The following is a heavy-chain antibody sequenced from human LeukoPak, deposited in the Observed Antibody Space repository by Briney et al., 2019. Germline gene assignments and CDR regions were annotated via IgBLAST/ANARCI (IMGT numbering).Heavy chain of an antibody. Sequence: PGGSPRLSCVASGFTFSSYAMSWVRQAPGKGLEWVSGISGSGASTYYADSVKGRFTISRDNSKNTLYLQMNSLRAEDTAVYYCAKDPAVANTARRFQHWGQGTLVTVTS. V-gene: IGHV3-23*01. J-gene: IGHJ1*01. CDR3: AKDPAVANTARRFQH. D-gene: IGHD6-19*01. CDR1: GFTFSSYA. CDR2: ISGSGAST.